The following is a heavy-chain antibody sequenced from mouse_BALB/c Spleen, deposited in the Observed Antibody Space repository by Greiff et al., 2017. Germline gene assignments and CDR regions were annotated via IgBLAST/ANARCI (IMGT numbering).Heavy chain of an antibody. Sequence: DVQLQESGPGLVKPSQSLSLTCPVTGYSITSGYYWNWIRQFPGNKLEWMGYISYDGSNNYNPSLKNRIPITRDTSKNQFFLKLNSVTTEDTATYYCARGGGAMDYWGQGTSVTVSS. CDR3: ARGGGAMDY. V-gene: IGHV3-6*02. J-gene: IGHJ4*01. D-gene: IGHD1-1*02. CDR1: GYSITSGYY. CDR2: ISYDGSN.